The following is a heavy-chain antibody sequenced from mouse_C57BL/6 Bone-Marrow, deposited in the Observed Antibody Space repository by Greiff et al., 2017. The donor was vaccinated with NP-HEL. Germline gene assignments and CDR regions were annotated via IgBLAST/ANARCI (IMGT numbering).Heavy chain of an antibody. CDR2: INPSSGYT. V-gene: IGHV1-7*01. J-gene: IGHJ2*01. CDR3: ARYDYGSSYYFDY. Sequence: VQLQQSGAELAKPGASVKLPCKASGYTFTSYWMHWVKQRPGQGLAWIGYINPSSGYTKYNQKFKDKATLTADKSSSTAYMQLSSLTYEDSAVYYCARYDYGSSYYFDYWGQGTTLTVSS. D-gene: IGHD1-1*01. CDR1: GYTFTSYW.